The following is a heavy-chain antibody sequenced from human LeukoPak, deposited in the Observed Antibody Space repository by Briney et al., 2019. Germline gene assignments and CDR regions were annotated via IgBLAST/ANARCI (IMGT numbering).Heavy chain of an antibody. CDR1: GFTFSSYG. CDR2: IYSGGST. D-gene: IGHD3-22*01. J-gene: IGHJ4*02. V-gene: IGHV3-NL1*01. Sequence: GGSLRLSCAASGFTFSSYGMHWVRQAPGKGLEWVSVIYSGGSTYYADSVKGRFTISRHNSKNTLYLQMNSLRAEDTAVYYCARNYDSSGYYRGAVPWFDYWGQGTLVTVSS. CDR3: ARNYDSSGYYRGAVPWFDY.